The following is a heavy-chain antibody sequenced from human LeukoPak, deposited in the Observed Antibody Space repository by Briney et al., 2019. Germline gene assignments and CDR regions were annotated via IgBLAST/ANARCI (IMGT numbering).Heavy chain of an antibody. Sequence: GSLRLSCAASGFSFSSYAMNWVRQPPGKGLEWIGYIYYSGRTNYNPSLKSRVTISVDTSKDQFSLTLSSVTAADTAVYYCARGQKYRNGYTVTELGSGYFDYWGQGTLVTVSS. V-gene: IGHV4-59*01. CDR2: IYYSGRT. D-gene: IGHD5-18*01. CDR3: ARGQKYRNGYTVTELGSGYFDY. J-gene: IGHJ4*02. CDR1: GFSFSSYA.